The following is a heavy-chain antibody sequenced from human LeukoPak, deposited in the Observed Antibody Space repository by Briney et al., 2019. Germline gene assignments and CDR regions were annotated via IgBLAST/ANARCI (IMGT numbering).Heavy chain of an antibody. D-gene: IGHD4-17*01. Sequence: GGSLRLSCAAPGFTFSSYVMRWVRQAPGKGLEWVSTTDGSGVGTYYADSVKGRFTISRDNSKNTVYLQMNSLRAEDTAVYYCAKFWDFGDYAIDYWGQGTLVTVSS. CDR1: GFTFSSYV. V-gene: IGHV3-23*01. CDR3: AKFWDFGDYAIDY. J-gene: IGHJ4*02. CDR2: TDGSGVGT.